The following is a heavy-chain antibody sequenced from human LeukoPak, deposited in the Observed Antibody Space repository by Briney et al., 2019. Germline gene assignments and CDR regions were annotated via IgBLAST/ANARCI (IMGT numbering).Heavy chain of an antibody. CDR3: ARPAARYDILTAGNYYYYMDV. V-gene: IGHV3-20*04. D-gene: IGHD3-9*01. CDR2: INWNGGST. J-gene: IGHJ6*03. Sequence: GGSLRLSCAASGFTFDDYGMSWVRQAPGKGLEWVSGINWNGGSTGYADSVKGRFTISRDNAKNSLYLQMNSLRAEDTALYYCARPAARYDILTAGNYYYYMDVWGKGTTVTVSS. CDR1: GFTFDDYG.